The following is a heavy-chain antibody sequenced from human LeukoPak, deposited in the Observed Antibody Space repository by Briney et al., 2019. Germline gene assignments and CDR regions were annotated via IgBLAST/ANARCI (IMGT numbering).Heavy chain of an antibody. CDR2: IYYSGST. Sequence: PSETLSLTCTVSGGSISSSSYYWGWIRQPPGKGLEWIGSIYYSGSTYYNPSLKSRVTISVDTSKNQFSLKLSSVTAADTAVYYCARLPLIERPRLWSGYFLYYYYMDVWGKGTTVTVSS. J-gene: IGHJ6*03. D-gene: IGHD3-3*01. V-gene: IGHV4-39*01. CDR1: GGSISSSSYY. CDR3: ARLPLIERPRLWSGYFLYYYYMDV.